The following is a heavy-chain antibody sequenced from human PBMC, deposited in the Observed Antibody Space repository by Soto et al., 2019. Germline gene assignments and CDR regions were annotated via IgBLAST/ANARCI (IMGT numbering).Heavy chain of an antibody. D-gene: IGHD3-16*01. V-gene: IGHV3-23*01. J-gene: IGHJ6*02. CDR1: GFTFSPYA. CDR3: AKGLRRLLRTQYYYGLDV. Sequence: VGSLRLSCAASGFTFSPYAMTWVRQAPWKGLEWVSSISGSGGNTNYADSVKGRFTVSRDNSKRTLSLQMNSLTEEDTAIYYCAKGLRRLLRTQYYYGLDVWGRGTTVTVSS. CDR2: ISGSGGNT.